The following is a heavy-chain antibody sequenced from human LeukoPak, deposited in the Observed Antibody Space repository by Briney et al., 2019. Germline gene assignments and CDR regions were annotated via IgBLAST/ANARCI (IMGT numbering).Heavy chain of an antibody. D-gene: IGHD6-25*01. CDR1: GGSFSSYY. Sequence: PSETLSLTCAVYGGSFSSYYWTWLRQSPGKGLEWIGEIHHSGSTKYNPSLKSRVTISVDTSKNQFSLKLSSMTAADTAVYYCARGTSHRRSSSGLDYWGQGSLVTVSS. CDR3: ARGTSHRRSSSGLDY. J-gene: IGHJ4*02. CDR2: IHHSGST. V-gene: IGHV4-34*01.